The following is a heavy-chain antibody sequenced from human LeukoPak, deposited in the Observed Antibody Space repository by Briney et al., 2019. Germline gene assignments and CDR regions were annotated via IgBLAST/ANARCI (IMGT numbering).Heavy chain of an antibody. CDR3: ARGYSGYGGFGGY. CDR1: GFTVSSNY. J-gene: IGHJ4*02. V-gene: IGHV3-66*01. D-gene: IGHD5-12*01. Sequence: GGSLRLSCAASGFTVSSNYMSWVRQAPGKGLEWVSVIYSGGSTYYADSVKGRFTISRDNSKNTLYLQMNSLRAEDTAVYYCARGYSGYGGFGGYWGQGTLVTVSS. CDR2: IYSGGST.